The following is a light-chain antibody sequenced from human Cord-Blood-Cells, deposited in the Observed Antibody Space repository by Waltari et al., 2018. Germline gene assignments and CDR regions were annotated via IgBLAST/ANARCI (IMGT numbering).Light chain of an antibody. CDR3: QQRSNWPPAT. V-gene: IGKV3-11*01. CDR2: DAS. J-gene: IGKJ4*01. Sequence: EIVLTQYQATLSLYTGERATLTCRASQSVSSYLAWYQQKPGQAPRLLIYDASNRATGITARFSGSGSGTDFTLTISSLEPEDFAVYYCQQRSNWPPATFGGGTKVEIK. CDR1: QSVSSY.